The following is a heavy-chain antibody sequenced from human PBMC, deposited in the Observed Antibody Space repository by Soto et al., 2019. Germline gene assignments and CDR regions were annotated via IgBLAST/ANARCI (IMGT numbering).Heavy chain of an antibody. Sequence: PSETLSLTCTVSGGSISSYYWSWIRQPPGKGLEWIGYIYYSGSTNYNPSLKSRVTISVDTSKNQFSLKLSSVTAADTAVYYCARFRAARGNYYYMDVWGKGTTVTAP. CDR3: ARFRAARGNYYYMDV. J-gene: IGHJ6*03. V-gene: IGHV4-59*08. CDR2: IYYSGST. CDR1: GGSISSYY. D-gene: IGHD6-6*01.